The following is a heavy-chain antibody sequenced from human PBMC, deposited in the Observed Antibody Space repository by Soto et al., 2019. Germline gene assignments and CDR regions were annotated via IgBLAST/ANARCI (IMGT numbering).Heavy chain of an antibody. CDR3: VKETSSSPYYMDV. D-gene: IGHD2-2*01. CDR2: ITGSTGST. V-gene: IGHV3-23*01. J-gene: IGHJ6*03. CDR1: GFTLSNFA. Sequence: EVQVLESGGGSVQPGGSLRLSCAASGFTLSNFAMDWVRHAPGKGLEWVSEITGSTGSTYYADSERGRFFISRDNSKNTLHRQMNSLRVEDTAVYYCVKETSSSPYYMDVWGKGTTVTVSS.